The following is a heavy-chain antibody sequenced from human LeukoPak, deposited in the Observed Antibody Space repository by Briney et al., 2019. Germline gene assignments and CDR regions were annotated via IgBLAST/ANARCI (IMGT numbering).Heavy chain of an antibody. J-gene: IGHJ4*02. Sequence: GGSLRLSCAASGFTFSSYWMSCVRQATGKGLEWVANIKQDGSEKYYVDSVKGRFTISRDNAKNSLYLQMNSLRAEDTAVYYCARRKRTYYDILTGYSYYFDYWGQGTLVTVSS. CDR1: GFTFSSYW. D-gene: IGHD3-9*01. CDR3: ARRKRTYYDILTGYSYYFDY. V-gene: IGHV3-7*01. CDR2: IKQDGSEK.